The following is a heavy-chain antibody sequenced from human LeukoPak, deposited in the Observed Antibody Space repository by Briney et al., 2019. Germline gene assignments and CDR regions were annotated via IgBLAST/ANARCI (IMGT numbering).Heavy chain of an antibody. D-gene: IGHD2-2*01. Sequence: GASLLFSCKGSGYCFSSYWIAWLRPIPGKGLEWVGVFYPRDSRSTYSPSFHHLITISADTYNTLVYLLCTRQTASDTAMYYCARHLSDITSSPNYWGPGTLVTASA. J-gene: IGHJ4*02. CDR1: GYCFSSYW. CDR3: ARHLSDITSSPNY. CDR2: FYPRDSRS. V-gene: IGHV5-51*01.